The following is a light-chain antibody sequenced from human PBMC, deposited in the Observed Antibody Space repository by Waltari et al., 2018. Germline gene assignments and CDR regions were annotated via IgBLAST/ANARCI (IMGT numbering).Light chain of an antibody. CDR1: QSVDSN. CDR3: QQYNNWLTWS. Sequence: EIVMTQSPATLSVSPGERATLPCRASQSVDSNLPWYQQKPGQAPRLLIFGASTKATGIPARFSGSGSGTEFTLTISSLQSEDFAVYYCQQYNNWLTWSFGQGTKVEIK. CDR2: GAS. J-gene: IGKJ1*01. V-gene: IGKV3-15*01.